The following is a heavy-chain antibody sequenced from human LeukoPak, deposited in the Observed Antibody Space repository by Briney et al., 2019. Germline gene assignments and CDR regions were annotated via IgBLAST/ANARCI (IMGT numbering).Heavy chain of an antibody. CDR1: GGSISSGGYY. J-gene: IGHJ4*02. D-gene: IGHD6-13*01. CDR3: ARGYSSSWYYFDS. CDR2: IYHSGST. V-gene: IGHV4-30-2*01. Sequence: SETLSLTCTVSGGSISSGGYYWSWIRQPPGKGLEWIGYIYHSGSTYYNPSLKSRVTISIDTSKNQFSLNVTSVTATDTAVYYCARGYSSSWYYFDSWGQGRLVTVSS.